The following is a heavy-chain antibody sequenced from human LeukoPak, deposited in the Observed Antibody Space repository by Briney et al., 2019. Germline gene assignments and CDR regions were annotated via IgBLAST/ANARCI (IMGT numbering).Heavy chain of an antibody. CDR1: GGSISSYY. Sequence: SETLSLTCTVSGGSISSYYWSWIRQPPGKGLEWIGYIYYSGSTNYNPSLKSRVTISVDTSKNHFSLKLSSVTAADTAVYYCARGSPLPARVDYYYYGMDVWGQGTTVTVSS. D-gene: IGHD2-15*01. J-gene: IGHJ6*02. CDR2: IYYSGST. V-gene: IGHV4-59*01. CDR3: ARGSPLPARVDYYYYGMDV.